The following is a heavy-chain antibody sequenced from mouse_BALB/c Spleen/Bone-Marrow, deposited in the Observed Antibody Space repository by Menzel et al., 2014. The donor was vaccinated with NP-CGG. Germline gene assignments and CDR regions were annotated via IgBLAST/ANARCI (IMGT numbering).Heavy chain of an antibody. CDR2: IDPASGNI. J-gene: IGHJ2*01. D-gene: IGHD4-1*01. Sequence: VQLKESGTDLVKPGASVKLSCTASGFNIKDTYMHWVKQRPEQGLDWIGRIDPASGNIQYDPKFQGRAAITADTSSSTAYLQLSSLTSEDTAVYYCASLTGTFDYWGQGTPLTVSS. CDR3: ASLTGTFDY. V-gene: IGHV14-3*02. CDR1: GFNIKDTY.